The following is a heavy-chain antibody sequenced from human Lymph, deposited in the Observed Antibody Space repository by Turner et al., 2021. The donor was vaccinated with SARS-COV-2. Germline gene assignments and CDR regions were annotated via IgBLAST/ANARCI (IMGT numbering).Heavy chain of an antibody. CDR1: GFPFSSYA. CDR2: TAYDESDK. D-gene: IGHD3-22*01. Sequence: VQLVESGVGVVQPGRSLRLPCAASGFPFSSYAMHWVRQAPGKGLEWVAFTAYDESDKYYAYSVKGRFTFSRDNSKTTLYLRMNSLRAEDTAVYNCARDRDSSGWVDYWGQGTLVTVSS. V-gene: IGHV3-30*04. J-gene: IGHJ4*02. CDR3: ARDRDSSGWVDY.